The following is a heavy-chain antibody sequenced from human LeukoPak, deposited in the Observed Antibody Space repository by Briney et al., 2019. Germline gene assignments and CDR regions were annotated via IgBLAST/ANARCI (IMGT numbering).Heavy chain of an antibody. Sequence: PGGSLRLSCAASGFSFGSHAMSWVRQAPGKGLEWVSVISGSGAVTHYADSVKGRFTISRDDAKNSLYLQMNSLRVEDTAVYYCARADCSGSTCYLRRSWFDPWGQGTLVTVSS. CDR1: GFSFGSHA. CDR2: ISGSGAVT. D-gene: IGHD2-2*01. CDR3: ARADCSGSTCYLRRSWFDP. J-gene: IGHJ5*02. V-gene: IGHV3-23*01.